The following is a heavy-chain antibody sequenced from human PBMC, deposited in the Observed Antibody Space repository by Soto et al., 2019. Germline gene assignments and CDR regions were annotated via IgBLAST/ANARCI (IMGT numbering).Heavy chain of an antibody. J-gene: IGHJ3*02. Sequence: SETLSLTCAVYGGSFSGYYWSWIRQPPGKGLEWIGEINHSGSTNYNPSLKSRVTISVDTSKNQFSLKLSSVTAADTAVYYCARGGGDVFDIWVKGTMVTVS. V-gene: IGHV4-34*01. CDR2: INHSGST. CDR3: ARGGGDVFDI. CDR1: GGSFSGYY. D-gene: IGHD3-16*01.